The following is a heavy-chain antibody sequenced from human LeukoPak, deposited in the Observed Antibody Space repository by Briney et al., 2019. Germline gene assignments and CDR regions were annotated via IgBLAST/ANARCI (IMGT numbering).Heavy chain of an antibody. CDR1: GGSISSGSYY. CDR3: ARDAAGPDY. D-gene: IGHD2-15*01. V-gene: IGHV3-11*04. Sequence: LSLTCTVSGGSISSGSYYWSWIRQPAGKGLEWVSYISSSGSTIYYADSVKGRFTISRDNAKNSLYLQMNSLRAEDTAVYYCARDAAGPDYWGQGTLVTVSS. CDR2: ISSSGSTI. J-gene: IGHJ4*02.